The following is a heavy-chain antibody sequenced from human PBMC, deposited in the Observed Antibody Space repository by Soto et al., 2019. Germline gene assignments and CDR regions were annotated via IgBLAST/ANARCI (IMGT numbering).Heavy chain of an antibody. V-gene: IGHV4-34*01. CDR3: ARGQEGVVATH. D-gene: IGHD5-12*01. CDR2: IKDGGRT. J-gene: IGHJ4*02. CDR1: GGSLSGYY. Sequence: QVQLQQWGAGLLKPSETLSLNCAVNGGSLSGYYWSWIRQPPGKGLEWIGEIKDGGRTNYSPSLKRRATISSDTSHNQFSLRLYSVTAADTGVYYCARGQEGVVATHWDQGTLVTVSS.